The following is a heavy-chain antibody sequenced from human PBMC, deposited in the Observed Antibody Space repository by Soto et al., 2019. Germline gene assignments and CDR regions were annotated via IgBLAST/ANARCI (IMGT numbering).Heavy chain of an antibody. CDR3: ARDRVGNDY. CDR1: GYSFTTHS. Sequence: ASVKVSCKASGYSFTTHSMHWLRQAPGQTLEWLGWINTDNGKTQYPQKFQDRVTVARDTSATTVYTELSSLNFEDTAIYYCARDRVGNDYWGQGTQVTVSS. V-gene: IGHV1-3*04. CDR2: INTDNGKT. J-gene: IGHJ4*02. D-gene: IGHD4-17*01.